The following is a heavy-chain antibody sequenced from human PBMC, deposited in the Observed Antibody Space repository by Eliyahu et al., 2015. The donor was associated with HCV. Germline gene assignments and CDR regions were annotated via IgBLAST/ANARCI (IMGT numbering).Heavy chain of an antibody. Sequence: QVQLVESGGGLVKPGGSLRLSCAASGFTFSXYYXSWIRQAPGKGLEWVSYISSSSSYTKYAGSVKGRFTISRDNAKNSLYLQMNSLRAEDTAVYYCARGSSGIYDSSGFYFDQWGQGTLVTVSS. D-gene: IGHD3-22*01. J-gene: IGHJ4*02. CDR3: ARGSSGIYDSSGFYFDQ. CDR2: ISSSSSYT. CDR1: GFTFSXYY. V-gene: IGHV3-11*06.